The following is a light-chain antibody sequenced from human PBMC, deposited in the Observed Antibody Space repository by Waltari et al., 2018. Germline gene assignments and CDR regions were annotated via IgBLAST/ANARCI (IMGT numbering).Light chain of an antibody. J-gene: IGKJ1*01. CDR1: QNVSSY. V-gene: IGKV3-11*01. CDR2: DAS. Sequence: EIVLTQSPAILSLSPGESATLSCRASQNVSSYLAWYQQKPGQAPRLLIYDASNRAPGIPARFSGGGSGTDFTLTISSLEPEDFAIYYCQQRGNWPPWTFGQGTKVEIK. CDR3: QQRGNWPPWT.